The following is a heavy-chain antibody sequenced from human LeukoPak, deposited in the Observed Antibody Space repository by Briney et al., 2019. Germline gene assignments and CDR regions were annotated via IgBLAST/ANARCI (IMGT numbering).Heavy chain of an antibody. D-gene: IGHD5-24*01. V-gene: IGHV3-48*02. CDR3: ASRRDGYSHDAFDI. CDR2: ISSSNSTI. CDR1: GFTFSSYS. Sequence: GGSLRLSCAASGFTFSSYSMNWVRQAPGKGLEWVSYISSSNSTIYYADSVKGRFTISRDNAKNSLYLQMNSLRDEDTAVYYCASRRDGYSHDAFDIWGQGTMVTVSS. J-gene: IGHJ3*02.